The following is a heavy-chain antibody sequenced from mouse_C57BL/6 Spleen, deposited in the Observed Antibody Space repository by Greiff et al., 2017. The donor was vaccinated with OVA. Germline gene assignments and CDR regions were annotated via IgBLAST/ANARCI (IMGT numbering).Heavy chain of an antibody. V-gene: IGHV1-72*01. Sequence: QVHVKQPGAELVKPGASVKLSCKASGYTFTSYWMHWVKQRPGRGLEWIGRIDPNSGGTKYNEKFKSKATLTVDKPASTAYMQLSSLTSEDSAVYYCARAYGYDPYYYAMDYWGQGTSVTVSS. CDR1: GYTFTSYW. D-gene: IGHD2-2*01. J-gene: IGHJ4*01. CDR2: IDPNSGGT. CDR3: ARAYGYDPYYYAMDY.